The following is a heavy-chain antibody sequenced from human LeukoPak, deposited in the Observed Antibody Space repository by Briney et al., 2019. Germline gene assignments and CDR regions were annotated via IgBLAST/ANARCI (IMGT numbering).Heavy chain of an antibody. D-gene: IGHD3-3*01. J-gene: IGHJ3*02. CDR2: ITPFNGNT. CDR3: AIWSGYDFWSGSSHAFDI. V-gene: IGHV1-45*02. CDR1: GYTFTYRY. Sequence: SVKVSCKASGYTFTYRYLHWVRQAPGQAPEGMGWITPFNGNTNYAQKFQDRVTITRDRSMSTAYMELSSLRSEDTAMYYCAIWSGYDFWSGSSHAFDIWGQGTMVTVPS.